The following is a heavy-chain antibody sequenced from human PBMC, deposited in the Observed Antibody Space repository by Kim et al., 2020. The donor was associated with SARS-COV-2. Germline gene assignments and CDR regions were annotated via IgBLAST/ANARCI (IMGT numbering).Heavy chain of an antibody. D-gene: IGHD3-22*01. J-gene: IGHJ1*01. CDR1: GYTFTGYY. V-gene: IGHV1-2*02. Sequence: ASVKVSCKASGYTFTGYYMHWVRQAPGQGLEWMGWINPNSGGTNYAQKFQGRVTMTRDTSISTAYMELSRLRSDDTAVYYCAREGGLYYDSSEPLFQHWGQGTLVTVSS. CDR3: AREGGLYYDSSEPLFQH. CDR2: INPNSGGT.